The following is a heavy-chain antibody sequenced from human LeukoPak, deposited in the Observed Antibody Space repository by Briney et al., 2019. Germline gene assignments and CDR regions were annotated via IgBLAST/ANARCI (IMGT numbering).Heavy chain of an antibody. CDR2: TRNKANSYTT. D-gene: IGHD2-15*01. Sequence: GTLSLTCAVSGGSISSSNWWSWVRQPPGKGLEWVGRTRNKANSYTTKYAASVEGRLTISRDTSKNLLYLQLNSLKTEDTAVYYCARAGYCGAGTCYSDYYDYWGQGTLVTVSS. CDR3: ARAGYCGAGTCYSDYYDY. J-gene: IGHJ4*02. CDR1: GGSISSSNW. V-gene: IGHV3-72*01.